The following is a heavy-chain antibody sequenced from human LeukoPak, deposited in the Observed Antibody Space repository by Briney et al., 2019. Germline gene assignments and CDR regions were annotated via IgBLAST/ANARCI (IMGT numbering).Heavy chain of an antibody. D-gene: IGHD3-10*01. J-gene: IGHJ4*02. V-gene: IGHV1-18*04. CDR1: GYTFNAYN. CDR3: ARESYNSGSYYNDY. CDR2: ISVYNGNT. Sequence: GASVKVSCRASGYTFNAYNMHWVRQAPGQGLEWMGWISVYNGNTNYAQKLQGRVTMTTDTSTSTAYMELRSLRSDDTALYYCARESYNSGSYYNDYWGQGTLVTVSS.